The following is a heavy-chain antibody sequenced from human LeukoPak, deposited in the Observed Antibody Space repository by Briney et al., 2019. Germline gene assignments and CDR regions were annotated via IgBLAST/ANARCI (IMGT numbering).Heavy chain of an antibody. CDR1: GGSISSSNW. D-gene: IGHD2-2*01. CDR2: IYHSGST. V-gene: IGHV4-4*02. CDR3: ARNQPGLFDY. Sequence: PSETLSLTCAVSGGSISSSNWWSWVRQPPGKGLEWIGEIYHSGSTNYNPSLKSRLTISVDKSKNQFSLKLSSVTAADTAVYYCARNQPGLFDYWGQGTLVTVSS. J-gene: IGHJ4*02.